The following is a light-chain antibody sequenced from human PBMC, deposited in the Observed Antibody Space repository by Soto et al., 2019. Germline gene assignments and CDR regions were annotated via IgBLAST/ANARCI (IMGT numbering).Light chain of an antibody. Sequence: IVLTQSPGTLSLSPGQRATLSCRASQTVSTTYLAWYQQKPGQAPRLLIYGTSTRATGVPDRFSGSGAVTDFTLTLSSLEPEDFAVYYCQQYGNSPRYTFGQGTKLEIK. V-gene: IGKV3-20*01. J-gene: IGKJ2*01. CDR3: QQYGNSPRYT. CDR1: QTVSTTY. CDR2: GTS.